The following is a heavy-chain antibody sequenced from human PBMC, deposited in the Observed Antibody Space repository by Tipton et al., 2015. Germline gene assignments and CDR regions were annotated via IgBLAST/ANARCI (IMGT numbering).Heavy chain of an antibody. CDR1: GVSISSRRYY. D-gene: IGHD3-16*02. CDR2: ISYNGST. V-gene: IGHV4-30-4*01. J-gene: IGHJ5*01. Sequence: TLSLTCSVSGVSISSRRYYWSWIRQPPGKGLEWIGHISYNGSTCCNPSLKSRLTTSIDTSKNQFSLNLTFVTAADTAMYYCARGGGDDYIWGSSRFDSWGQGILVTVSS. CDR3: ARGGGDDYIWGSSRFDS.